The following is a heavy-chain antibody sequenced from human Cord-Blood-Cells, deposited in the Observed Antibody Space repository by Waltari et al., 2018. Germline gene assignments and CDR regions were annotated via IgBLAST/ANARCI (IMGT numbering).Heavy chain of an antibody. CDR1: GYTFTSYG. Sequence: VQLVQSGAEVKKPGASVKVSCKASGYTFTSYGISWVRQAPGQGLEWMGWISAYNGNTNYAQKRQGRVTMTTDTPTSTAYMELRRLRSDATAVYYCAGVSAPNRGGRADYWGQGTLVTVSS. V-gene: IGHV1-18*01. CDR2: ISAYNGNT. CDR3: AGVSAPNRGGRADY. D-gene: IGHD3-16*01. J-gene: IGHJ4*02.